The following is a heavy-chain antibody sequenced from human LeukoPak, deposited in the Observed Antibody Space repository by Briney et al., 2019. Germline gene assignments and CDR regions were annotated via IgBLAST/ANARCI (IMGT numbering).Heavy chain of an antibody. CDR1: GFTFDDYA. CDR3: ARFADSSSWYFDY. Sequence: PGRSLRLSCAASGFTFDDYAMHWVRQAPGKGLEWVSGISWNSGSIGYADSVKGRFTISRDNSKNTLYLQMNSLRAEDTAVYYCARFADSSSWYFDYWGQGTLVTVSS. CDR2: ISWNSGSI. D-gene: IGHD6-13*01. V-gene: IGHV3-9*01. J-gene: IGHJ4*02.